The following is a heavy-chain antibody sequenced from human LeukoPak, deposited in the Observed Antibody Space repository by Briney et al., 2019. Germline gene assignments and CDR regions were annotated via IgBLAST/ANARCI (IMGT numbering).Heavy chain of an antibody. Sequence: GGSLRLSCAASGFTFSSYSMNWVRQAPGKGLEWVSSISSSSSYIYYADSVKGRFTISRDNAKNSLYLQMNSLRAEDTAVYYCARDPDYYGSGSYYIAFDIWGQGTMVTVSS. D-gene: IGHD3-10*01. CDR2: ISSSSSYI. CDR1: GFTFSSYS. V-gene: IGHV3-21*01. J-gene: IGHJ3*02. CDR3: ARDPDYYGSGSYYIAFDI.